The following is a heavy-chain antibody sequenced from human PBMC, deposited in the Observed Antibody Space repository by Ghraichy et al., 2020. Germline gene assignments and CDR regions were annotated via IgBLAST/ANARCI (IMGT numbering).Heavy chain of an antibody. D-gene: IGHD3-10*01. V-gene: IGHV7-4-1*02. CDR1: GYTFTSYA. CDR2: INTNTGNP. Sequence: ASVKVSCKASGYTFTSYAMNWVRQAPGQGLEWMGWINTNTGNPTYAQGFTGRFVFSLDTSVSTAYLQISSLKAEDTAVYYCARDEGAILDYYGSGSYRLHEADHDAFDIWGQGTMVTVSS. CDR3: ARDEGAILDYYGSGSYRLHEADHDAFDI. J-gene: IGHJ3*02.